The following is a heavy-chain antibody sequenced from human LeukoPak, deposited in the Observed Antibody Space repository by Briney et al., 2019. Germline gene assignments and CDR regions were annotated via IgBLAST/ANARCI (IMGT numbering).Heavy chain of an antibody. Sequence: GESLKISCKGSGYSFTSYWIGWVRQMPGKGLEWMGIIYPGDSDTRYSPSFQGQVTISADKSISTAYLQWSSLKASDTAMYYCARRGEPYGDYLNPTWFDPWGQGTLVTVSS. V-gene: IGHV5-51*01. D-gene: IGHD4-17*01. CDR2: IYPGDSDT. J-gene: IGHJ5*02. CDR1: GYSFTSYW. CDR3: ARRGEPYGDYLNPTWFDP.